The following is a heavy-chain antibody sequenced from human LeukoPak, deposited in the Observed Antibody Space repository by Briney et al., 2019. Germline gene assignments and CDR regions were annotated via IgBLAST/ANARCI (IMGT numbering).Heavy chain of an antibody. CDR1: GGSISSYY. V-gene: IGHV4-34*01. CDR3: ASVEMATSHFDY. J-gene: IGHJ4*02. Sequence: SETLSPTCTVSGGSISSYYWSWIRQPPGKGLEWIGEINHSGSTIYNPSLKSRLTISVDTSKNQFSLKLSSVTAADTAVYYCASVEMATSHFDYWGQGTLVTVSS. CDR2: INHSGST. D-gene: IGHD5-24*01.